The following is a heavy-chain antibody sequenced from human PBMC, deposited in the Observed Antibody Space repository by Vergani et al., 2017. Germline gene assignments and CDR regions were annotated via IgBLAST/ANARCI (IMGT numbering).Heavy chain of an antibody. CDR3: ARGNTGRFWRGYSPNNWFDP. D-gene: IGHD3-3*01. J-gene: IGHJ5*02. V-gene: IGHV1-8*01. CDR2: MNPNSGNT. CDR1: GYTFISYD. Sequence: QVQLVQSGAEVKKPGASVKVSCKASGYTFISYDINWVRQATGQGLEWMGWMNPNSGNTGYAQKFQGRVTMTRNTSRSTAYMELSSLRSEDTAVYYCARGNTGRFWRGYSPNNWFDPWGQGTLVTVSS.